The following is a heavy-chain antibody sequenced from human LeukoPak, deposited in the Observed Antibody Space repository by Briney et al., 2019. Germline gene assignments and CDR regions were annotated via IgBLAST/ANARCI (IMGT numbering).Heavy chain of an antibody. V-gene: IGHV3-48*02. CDR2: IRSSSSTI. Sequence: GGSLRLSCAASGFTFSSYSMNWVRRAPGKGLEWGSYIRSSSSTIYYADSVKGRFTISRDNAKNSLYLQVDRLRDEDTAVYYCARDGMVRGVIIWDAFDIWGQGTMVTVSS. D-gene: IGHD3-10*01. CDR1: GFTFSSYS. CDR3: ARDGMVRGVIIWDAFDI. J-gene: IGHJ3*02.